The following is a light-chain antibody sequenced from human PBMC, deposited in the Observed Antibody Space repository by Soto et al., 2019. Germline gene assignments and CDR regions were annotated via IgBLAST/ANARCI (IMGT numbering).Light chain of an antibody. J-gene: IGLJ1*01. Sequence: QSALTQPASVSGSPGQSITISCTGTSSDVGGYKYVSWYQPHPSKAPKLMIYEVSNRPSGVSNRFSGSKSGNTASLTISGLLAEDQADYYCSSYTSSSTPPYVFGTGTKLTVL. CDR3: SSYTSSSTPPYV. CDR1: SSDVGGYKY. CDR2: EVS. V-gene: IGLV2-14*01.